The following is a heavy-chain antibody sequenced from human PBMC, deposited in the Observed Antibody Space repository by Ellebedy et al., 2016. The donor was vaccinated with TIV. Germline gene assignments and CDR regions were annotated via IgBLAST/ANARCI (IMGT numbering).Heavy chain of an antibody. Sequence: PGGSLRPSCAASGSTFSAYAMSWVRQAPGKGLEWVSAISCCGGSSTYYADSVKGRFTISSDNSKNTLYLQVNSLRAEDTAVYYCARALEPPRNGLRGDYWGQGTLVTVSS. D-gene: IGHD2-21*02. CDR1: GSTFSAYA. J-gene: IGHJ4*02. CDR3: ARALEPPRNGLRGDY. V-gene: IGHV3-23*01. CDR2: ISCCGGSST.